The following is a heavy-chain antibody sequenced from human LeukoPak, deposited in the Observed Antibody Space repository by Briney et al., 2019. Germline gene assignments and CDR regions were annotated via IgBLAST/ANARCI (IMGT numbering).Heavy chain of an antibody. D-gene: IGHD3-22*01. CDR3: ARPGLGYYYDSSGYQHYFDY. J-gene: IGHJ4*02. CDR1: GFTFSSYW. CDR2: IKQDGSEK. V-gene: IGHV3-7*01. Sequence: GGSLRLSCAASGFTFSSYWMSWVRQAPGKGLEWVANIKQDGSEKYYVDSVKGRFTISRDNAKNSLYLQMNSLRAEDTAVYYCARPGLGYYYDSSGYQHYFDYWGQGTLVTVSS.